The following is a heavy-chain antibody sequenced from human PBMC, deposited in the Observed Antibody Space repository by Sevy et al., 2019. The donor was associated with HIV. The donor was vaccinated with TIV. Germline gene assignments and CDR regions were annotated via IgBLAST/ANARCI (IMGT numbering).Heavy chain of an antibody. CDR1: GFNFNIYS. Sequence: GGSLRLSCVASGFNFNIYSMSWVRHAPGKGLEWVSTLSFGCGRINHADSVQGRFTMSRDDSKKTVYLEMNSLRSEDTAVYYCAREGCTRPHDHWGQGTLVTVSS. V-gene: IGHV3-23*01. CDR2: LSFGCGRI. D-gene: IGHD2-8*01. J-gene: IGHJ4*02. CDR3: AREGCTRPHDH.